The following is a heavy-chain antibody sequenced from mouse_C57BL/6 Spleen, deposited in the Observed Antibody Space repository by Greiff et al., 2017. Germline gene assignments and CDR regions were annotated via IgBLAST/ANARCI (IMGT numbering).Heavy chain of an antibody. J-gene: IGHJ1*03. Sequence: EVQGVESGEGLVKPGGSLKLSCAASGFTFSSYAMSWVRQTPEKRLEWVAYISSGGDYIYYADTVKGRFTISRDNARNTLYLQMSSLKSEDTAMYYCTRDRYYYCSSYYWYFDVWCTGTTVTVSS. CDR1: GFTFSSYA. D-gene: IGHD1-1*01. V-gene: IGHV5-9-1*02. CDR3: TRDRYYYCSSYYWYFDV. CDR2: ISSGGDYI.